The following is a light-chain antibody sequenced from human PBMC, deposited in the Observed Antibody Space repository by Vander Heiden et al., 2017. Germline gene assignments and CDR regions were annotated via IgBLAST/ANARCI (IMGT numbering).Light chain of an antibody. CDR3: KQSLQTPMT. V-gene: IGKV2-28*01. CDR1: QILLHSNGYNY. J-gene: IGKJ1*01. Sequence: DIVMTQSPLSLPVTPGEPASISCRSSQILLHSNGYNYLDWYLQKPGQSPQLLIYLGSNRASGVPDRFSGSGSGTDFTLKISRVEAEDVGVYYCKQSLQTPMTFGQGTKVEIK. CDR2: LGS.